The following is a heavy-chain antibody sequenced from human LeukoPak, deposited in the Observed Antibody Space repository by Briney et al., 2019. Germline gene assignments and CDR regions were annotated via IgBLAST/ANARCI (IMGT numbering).Heavy chain of an antibody. V-gene: IGHV4-4*09. CDR1: GGSISSYY. CDR3: ARHHGIAARPYDYYYMDV. J-gene: IGHJ6*03. D-gene: IGHD6-6*01. Sequence: PSETLSLTCNVSGGSISSYYWSWIRQPPGKGLEWIGYIYTSGSTNYNPSLKSRVTISVDTSKNQFSLKLSSVTAVDTAVYYCARHHGIAARPYDYYYMDVWGKGTTVTVSS. CDR2: IYTSGST.